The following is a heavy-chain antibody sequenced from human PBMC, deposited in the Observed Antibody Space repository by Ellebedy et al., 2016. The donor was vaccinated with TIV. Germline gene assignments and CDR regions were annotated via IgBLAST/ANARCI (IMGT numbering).Heavy chain of an antibody. D-gene: IGHD6-13*01. CDR1: GFTFSDNA. Sequence: GESLKISCAASGFTFSDNAMHWVRQAPGKGPEYVSTINSNGGSTYYANSVKGRFTISRDNSENTLYLQMGSLAEEDTAVYYCANLAAAGGPAYWGQGTLVTVSS. CDR3: ANLAAAGGPAY. J-gene: IGHJ4*02. V-gene: IGHV3-64*01. CDR2: INSNGGST.